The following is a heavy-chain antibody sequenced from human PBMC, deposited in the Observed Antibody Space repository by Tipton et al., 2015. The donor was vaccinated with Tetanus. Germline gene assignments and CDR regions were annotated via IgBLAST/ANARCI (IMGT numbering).Heavy chain of an antibody. J-gene: IGHJ5*01. CDR2: INWDSGSY. Sequence: RSLRLSCAASGFAFGDHAMHWVRQVPGKGLEWVSGINWDSGSYGYVDSVKGRFTISRDNAKNSLYLQMNSLRAEDTALYYCAKDISISSSSWFDYWGQGTLVTVSS. V-gene: IGHV3-9*01. D-gene: IGHD6-13*01. CDR3: AKDISISSSSWFDY. CDR1: GFAFGDHA.